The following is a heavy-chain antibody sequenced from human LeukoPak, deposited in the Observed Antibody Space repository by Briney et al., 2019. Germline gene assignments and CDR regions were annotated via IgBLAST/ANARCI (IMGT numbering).Heavy chain of an antibody. CDR3: ARDMVRGYYYGMDV. D-gene: IGHD3-10*01. Sequence: SETLSLTCTVSGGSISSSSYYWGWIRQPPGKGLEWIGSIYYSGSTYYNPSLKSRVTISVDTSKNQFSLKLSSVTAADTAVYYCARDMVRGYYYGMDVWGQGTTVTVSS. CDR1: GGSISSSSYY. J-gene: IGHJ6*02. CDR2: IYYSGST. V-gene: IGHV4-39*07.